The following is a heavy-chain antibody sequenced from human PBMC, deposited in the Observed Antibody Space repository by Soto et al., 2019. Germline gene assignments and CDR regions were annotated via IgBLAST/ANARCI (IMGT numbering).Heavy chain of an antibody. CDR3: ARLRGILTGYHAY. CDR2: ISSSSSYI. D-gene: IGHD3-9*01. J-gene: IGHJ4*02. CDR1: GFTFSSYS. Sequence: EVQLVESGGGLVKPGGSLRLSCAASGFTFSSYSMNWVRQAPGKGLEWVSSISSSSSYIYYADSVKGRFTISRDNAKNSLYLQMNSLRAEDTAVYYCARLRGILTGYHAYWGQGTLVTVSS. V-gene: IGHV3-21*01.